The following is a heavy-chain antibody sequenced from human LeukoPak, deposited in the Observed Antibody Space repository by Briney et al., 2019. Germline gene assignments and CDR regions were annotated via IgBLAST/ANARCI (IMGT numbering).Heavy chain of an antibody. V-gene: IGHV4-39*07. Sequence: PSETLSLTCTVSGGSISSSSYYWGRIRQPPGKGLEWIGSIYYSGSTYYNPSLKSRVTISVDRSKNQFSLKLSSVTAADTAVYYCARDPPRGAMVRGVGDAFDIWGQGTMVTVSS. D-gene: IGHD3-10*01. CDR1: GGSISSSSYY. J-gene: IGHJ3*02. CDR2: IYYSGST. CDR3: ARDPPRGAMVRGVGDAFDI.